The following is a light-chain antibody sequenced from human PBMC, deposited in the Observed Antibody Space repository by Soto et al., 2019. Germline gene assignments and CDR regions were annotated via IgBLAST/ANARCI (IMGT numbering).Light chain of an antibody. CDR3: NSFRVSHLYV. Sequence: QSVLTQPASVSGSPGQSITISCTGTSRDIGNYNYVSWYQHHPGKAPKLIIYEVTHRPSGVSDRFSASKSGNTASLTISGLQAEDEADYYCNSFRVSHLYVFGTGTKLTVL. J-gene: IGLJ1*01. CDR1: SRDIGNYNY. CDR2: EVT. V-gene: IGLV2-14*01.